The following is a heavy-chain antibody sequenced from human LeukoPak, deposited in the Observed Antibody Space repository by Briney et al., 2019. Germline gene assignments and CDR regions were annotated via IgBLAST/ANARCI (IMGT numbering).Heavy chain of an antibody. V-gene: IGHV4-34*01. J-gene: IGHJ6*02. CDR3: ARGPVSFYYYYYGMDV. Sequence: SETPSLTCAVYGGSFSGYYWSWIRQPPGKGLEWIGEINHSGSTNYNPSLKSRVTISVDTSKNQFSLKLSSVTAADTAVYYCARGPVSFYYYYYGMDVWGQGTTVTVSS. D-gene: IGHD1-14*01. CDR2: INHSGST. CDR1: GGSFSGYY.